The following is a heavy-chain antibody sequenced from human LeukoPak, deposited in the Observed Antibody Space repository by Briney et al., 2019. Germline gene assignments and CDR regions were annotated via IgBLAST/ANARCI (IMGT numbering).Heavy chain of an antibody. CDR1: GYTFSSYG. J-gene: IGHJ5*02. CDR3: ARDATVYYYDSSGSFDP. Sequence: ASVKVSCKASGYTFSSYGISWVRQAPGQGLEWMGRISAYNGDTNYAQKLQDRVTMTTHKSTSTAYLEVRSLRSDDTAVYYCARDATVYYYDSSGSFDPWGQGTLVTVSP. D-gene: IGHD3-22*01. CDR2: ISAYNGDT. V-gene: IGHV1-18*01.